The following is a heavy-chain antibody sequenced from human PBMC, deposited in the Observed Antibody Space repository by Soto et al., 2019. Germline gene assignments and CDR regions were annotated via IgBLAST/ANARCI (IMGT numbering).Heavy chain of an antibody. CDR2: ISGSGGST. CDR3: AKKVYYYDGSGYYSPGIDY. V-gene: IGHV3-23*01. CDR1: GFTFSSYA. D-gene: IGHD3-22*01. Sequence: GGSLRLSCAASGFTFSSYAMSWVRQAPGKGLEWVSAISGSGGSTYYADSVKGRFTISRDNSKNTLYLQMNSLRAEDTAVYYCAKKVYYYDGSGYYSPGIDYWGQGTLVTVSS. J-gene: IGHJ4*02.